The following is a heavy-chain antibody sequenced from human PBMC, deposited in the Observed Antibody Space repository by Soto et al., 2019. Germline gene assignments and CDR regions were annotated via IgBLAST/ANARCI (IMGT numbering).Heavy chain of an antibody. CDR1: GFTFTSYA. Sequence: GGSLRLSCGASGFTFTSYAMSWVRQAPGKGLEWVSAISVSGGSAYYADSVKGRLTISRDNCKNWLYLQMNSLRAEDTAVYYCANYKPGYSSGWSKYYFDYWGQGTLVTVSS. CDR2: ISVSGGSA. D-gene: IGHD6-19*01. V-gene: IGHV3-23*01. J-gene: IGHJ4*02. CDR3: ANYKPGYSSGWSKYYFDY.